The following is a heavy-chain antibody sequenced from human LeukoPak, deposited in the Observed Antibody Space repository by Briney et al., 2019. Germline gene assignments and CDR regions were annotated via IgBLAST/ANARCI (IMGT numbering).Heavy chain of an antibody. Sequence: SETLSLTCTVSGGSISSGDYYWNWIRQPPGKGLEWIGYIYYSGSTYYNSSLKSRVTISVDTSKNQFSLKLSSVTAADTAVYYCASNPGVVENNWFDPWGQGTLVTVSS. CDR2: IYYSGST. D-gene: IGHD2-15*01. CDR1: GGSISSGDYY. J-gene: IGHJ5*02. V-gene: IGHV4-30-4*08. CDR3: ASNPGVVENNWFDP.